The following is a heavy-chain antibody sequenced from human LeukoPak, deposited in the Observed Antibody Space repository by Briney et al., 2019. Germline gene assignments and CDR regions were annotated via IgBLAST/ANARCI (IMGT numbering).Heavy chain of an antibody. J-gene: IGHJ5*02. CDR1: GFTFNSYS. Sequence: PGGSLRLSGAASGFTFNSYSMNWVRQAPGKGLEWVSSISSGSTYLYYADSVKGRFTISRDNAKSSLYLQMNSLRADDTAVYHCAKGITTSCYSALDHWGQGTLVTVSS. D-gene: IGHD2-15*01. CDR2: ISSGSTYL. V-gene: IGHV3-21*04. CDR3: AKGITTSCYSALDH.